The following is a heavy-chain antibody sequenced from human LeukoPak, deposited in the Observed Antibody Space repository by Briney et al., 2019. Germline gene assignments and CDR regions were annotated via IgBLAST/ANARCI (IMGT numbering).Heavy chain of an antibody. CDR3: AAILRDDAWIEN. CDR1: GFTFTSSA. CDR2: IVVGSGNT. V-gene: IGHV1-58*01. D-gene: IGHD5-12*01. J-gene: IGHJ4*02. Sequence: SVKVSCKASGFTFTSSAVQWVRQARGQRLEWIGRIVVGSGNTNYAQKFQGRVTITRDMSTSTAYMQLSSLRSEDTAVYYCAAILRDDAWIENWGQGTLVTVSS.